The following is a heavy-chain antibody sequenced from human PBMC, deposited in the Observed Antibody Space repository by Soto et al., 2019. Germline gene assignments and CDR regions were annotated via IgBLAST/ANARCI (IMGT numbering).Heavy chain of an antibody. CDR3: ARGDEHQLMKQYYYYYMDV. D-gene: IGHD6-13*01. CDR1: GYTFTGYY. CDR2: INPNSGGT. Sequence: GASVKVSCKASGYTFTGYYMHWVRQAPGQGLEWMGWINPNSGGTNYAQKFQGWVTMTRDTSISTAYMELSRLRSDDTAVYYCARGDEHQLMKQYYYYYMDVWGKGTTVTVSS. J-gene: IGHJ6*03. V-gene: IGHV1-2*04.